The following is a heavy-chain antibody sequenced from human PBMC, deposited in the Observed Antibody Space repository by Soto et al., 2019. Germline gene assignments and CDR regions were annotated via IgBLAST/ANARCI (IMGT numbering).Heavy chain of an antibody. Sequence: PSETLSVTCTVSGGSISCYYWSWIRQPPGKGLECIGYIYYSGSTNYNPSLKSRVTISVDTSKNQFSLKLSSVTAADTAVYYCARHSIRFLEWYYTGGYYYMDVWGKGTTVTVSS. V-gene: IGHV4-59*08. J-gene: IGHJ6*03. CDR1: GGSISCYY. D-gene: IGHD3-3*01. CDR2: IYYSGST. CDR3: ARHSIRFLEWYYTGGYYYMDV.